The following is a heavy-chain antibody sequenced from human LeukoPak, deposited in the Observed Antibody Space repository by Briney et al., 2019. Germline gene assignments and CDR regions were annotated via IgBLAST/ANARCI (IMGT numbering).Heavy chain of an antibody. Sequence: PGGSLRLSCAASGFTFSTFAMIWVRQPPGKGLEWVSSIFPSSDEIHYADSVRGRFTISRDNSKNTLYLQMGSLRPEDMAVYYCARVDSGSACASWGQGILVTVSS. CDR1: GFTFSTFA. CDR2: IFPSSDEI. CDR3: ARVDSGSACAS. V-gene: IGHV3-23*01. J-gene: IGHJ1*01. D-gene: IGHD6-19*01.